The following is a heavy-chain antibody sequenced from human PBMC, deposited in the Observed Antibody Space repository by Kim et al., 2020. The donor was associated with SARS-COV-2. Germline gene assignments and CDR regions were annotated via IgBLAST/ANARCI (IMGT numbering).Heavy chain of an antibody. CDR2: IWRGGST. Sequence: GGSLRLSCAASGFTVGSSYMSWVRQAPGKGLEWVSVIWRGGSTYHTDSVKGRFTISSDNSKNMVYLQMNSLRAEDTAVYYCARESVTDWHEGSFYLWGQG. J-gene: IGHJ5*02. V-gene: IGHV3-53*01. CDR1: GFTVGSSY. CDR3: ARESVTDWHEGSFYL. D-gene: IGHD3-9*01.